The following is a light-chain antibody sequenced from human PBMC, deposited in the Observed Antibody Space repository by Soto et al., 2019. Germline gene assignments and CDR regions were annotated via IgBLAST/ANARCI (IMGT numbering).Light chain of an antibody. CDR3: QQYYSTLT. CDR1: QIFFYSSNNKNY. J-gene: IGKJ1*01. CDR2: WAS. Sequence: DMVMTQSPDSLAVSLCESATINFKSIQIFFYSSNNKNYLAWYQQKPGQPPKLLIYWASTRESGVPDRFSGSGSGTDFTLTISSLQAEDVAVYYCQQYYSTLTFGQGTKVDIK. V-gene: IGKV4-1*01.